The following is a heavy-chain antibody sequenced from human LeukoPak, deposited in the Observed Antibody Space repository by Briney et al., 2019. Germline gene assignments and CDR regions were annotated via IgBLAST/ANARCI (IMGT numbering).Heavy chain of an antibody. V-gene: IGHV3-23*01. CDR3: VKDRGGSPFYGMDV. J-gene: IGHJ6*02. CDR2: ISGSGGAGT. CDR1: GFTFSSYA. Sequence: GGSLRLSCAGSGFTFSSYAMSWVRQAPGKGLEWVSTISGSGGAGTYYADSVKGRFTVSRDNSRNTPYLPMNSLRAEDTAVYYCVKDRGGSPFYGMDVWGQGTTVTVSS. D-gene: IGHD1-26*01.